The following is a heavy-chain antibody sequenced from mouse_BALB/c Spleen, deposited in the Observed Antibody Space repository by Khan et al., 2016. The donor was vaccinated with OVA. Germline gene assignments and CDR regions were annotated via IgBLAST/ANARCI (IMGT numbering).Heavy chain of an antibody. CDR3: ARSVTITTVVATDFDY. D-gene: IGHD1-1*01. CDR1: GYSITSDYA. V-gene: IGHV3-2*02. CDR2: ISYSGRT. J-gene: IGHJ2*01. Sequence: EVQLQESGPGLVKPPQSLSLTCTVTGYSITSDYAWNWIRQFPGNKLEWMGYISYSGRTSYNPSLKSRISITRDTSKNQFFLQLNSVTTEDTATYYCARSVTITTVVATDFDYWGQGTTLTGSS.